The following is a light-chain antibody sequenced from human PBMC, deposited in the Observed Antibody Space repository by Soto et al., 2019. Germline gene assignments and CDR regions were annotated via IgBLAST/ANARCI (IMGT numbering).Light chain of an antibody. CDR2: AAS. CDR1: QSISSY. J-gene: IGKJ1*01. Sequence: DIQMTQSPSSLSASVGDRVTITCRASQSISSYLNWYQQKPWKAPKLLIYAASSLQSGVPSRFSGSGSGTDFTLTISSLQPEEVETYYCQQSYSTPRTLGQGTNVDIK. V-gene: IGKV1-39*01. CDR3: QQSYSTPRT.